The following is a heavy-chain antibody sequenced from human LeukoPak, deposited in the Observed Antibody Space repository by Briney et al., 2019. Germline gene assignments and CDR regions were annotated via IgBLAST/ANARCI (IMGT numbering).Heavy chain of an antibody. D-gene: IGHD3-22*01. CDR3: ARVPVVVITGAPFDY. Sequence: ETLSLTCTVSGGSISSYYWSWIRQPPGKGLEWVANIKQDGSEKYYVDSVKGRFTISRDNAKNSLYLQMNSLRAEDTAVYYCARVPVVVITGAPFDYWGQGTLVTVSS. CDR2: IKQDGSEK. CDR1: GGSISSYY. V-gene: IGHV3-7*01. J-gene: IGHJ4*02.